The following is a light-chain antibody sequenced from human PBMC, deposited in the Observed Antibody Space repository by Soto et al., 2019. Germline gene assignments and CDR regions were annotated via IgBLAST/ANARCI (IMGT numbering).Light chain of an antibody. CDR2: DTT. Sequence: QTVVTQEPSLTVSPGGTVTLTCGSSTGAVTSDHYPYWFQQKPGQAPRTLIYDTTKRHSWTPARFSGSLLGGKAALTLSGAQPEDEADYHCLICHSGARPVFGGGTKLTVL. CDR1: TGAVTSDHY. CDR3: LICHSGARPV. J-gene: IGLJ2*01. V-gene: IGLV7-46*01.